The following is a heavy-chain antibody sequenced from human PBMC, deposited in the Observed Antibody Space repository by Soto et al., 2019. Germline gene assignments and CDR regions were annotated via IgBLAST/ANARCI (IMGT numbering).Heavy chain of an antibody. CDR1: GYSFTKYG. Sequence: ASVKVSCKTSGYSFTKYGLHWVRQAPGQRLEWMGWINPGNGDTKYSQKFQGRVTITRDTSATTAYMELSSLRSEDSAVFYCARTDCSSTSCYNYYYYGMDVWGQGTTVTVSS. J-gene: IGHJ6*02. D-gene: IGHD2-2*01. CDR3: ARTDCSSTSCYNYYYYGMDV. CDR2: INPGNGDT. V-gene: IGHV1-3*01.